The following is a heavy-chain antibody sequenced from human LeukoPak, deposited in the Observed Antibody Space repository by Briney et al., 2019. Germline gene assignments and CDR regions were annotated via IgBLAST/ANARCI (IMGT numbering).Heavy chain of an antibody. V-gene: IGHV3-30-3*01. J-gene: IGHJ4*02. CDR3: AKSSELGQLLLFDY. Sequence: TGGSLRLSCAASGFTFSSYAMPWVRQAPGKGLEWVAVISYDGSNKYYADSVKGRFTISRDNSKNTLYLQMNSLRAEDTAVYYCAKSSELGQLLLFDYWGQGTLVTVSS. D-gene: IGHD2-2*01. CDR1: GFTFSSYA. CDR2: ISYDGSNK.